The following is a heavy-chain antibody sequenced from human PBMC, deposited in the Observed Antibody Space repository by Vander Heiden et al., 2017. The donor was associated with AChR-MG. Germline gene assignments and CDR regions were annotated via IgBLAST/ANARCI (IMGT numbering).Heavy chain of an antibody. J-gene: IGHJ6*02. D-gene: IGHD4-17*01. V-gene: IGHV3-23*01. CDR3: SKGNYGDYRALYTMDV. Sequence: EVQLLESGGDLVQPGGSLRLSCAASAFTFSRFALRWVRQAPGKGLEWVSTISGSGGSTYYAGSVKGRFTISRDNSKNTLYLQMNSLRAEDTAVYYCSKGNYGDYRALYTMDVWGQGTTVTVSS. CDR2: ISGSGGST. CDR1: AFTFSRFA.